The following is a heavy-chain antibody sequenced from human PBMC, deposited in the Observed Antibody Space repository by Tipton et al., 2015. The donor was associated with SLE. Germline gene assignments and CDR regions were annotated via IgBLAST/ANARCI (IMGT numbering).Heavy chain of an antibody. CDR3: VREVITITDSDAFDI. CDR2: IHTSGAT. J-gene: IGHJ3*02. CDR1: DGSISSYY. V-gene: IGHV4-4*07. Sequence: TLSLTCTVSDGSISSYYWSWIRQPAGKGLEWIGPIHTSGATNNNPSPKSRVTISRDTSKNQFSLKLSSVTAADTAVYYCVREVITITDSDAFDIWGQGTMVTVSS. D-gene: IGHD2-21*01.